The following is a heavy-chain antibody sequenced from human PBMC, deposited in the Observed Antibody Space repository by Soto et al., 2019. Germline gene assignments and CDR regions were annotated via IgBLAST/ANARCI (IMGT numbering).Heavy chain of an antibody. CDR3: AKATATGGGAFDI. CDR1: GFTCRSYD. CDR2: ILVGGST. D-gene: IGHD2-8*02. Sequence: VGSLRLSCAASGFTCRSYDMSWVRQAPGKGLEWVSTILVGGSTHYPDSVKGRFTISRDNSKNTVFLQMNSLTAGDTAVYYCAKATATGGGAFDICGQGTMVTVSS. V-gene: IGHV3-23*01. J-gene: IGHJ3*02.